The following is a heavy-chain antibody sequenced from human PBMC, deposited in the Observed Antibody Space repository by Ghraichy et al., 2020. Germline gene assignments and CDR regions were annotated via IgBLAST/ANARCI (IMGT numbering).Heavy chain of an antibody. CDR2: IKQDGSEK. D-gene: IGHD2-15*01. CDR3: AREGSGTYLSRGLDD. CDR1: GVTFSSYW. J-gene: IGHJ4*02. V-gene: IGHV3-7*03. Sequence: WGSLRLSCAASGVTFSSYWMTWVRQAPGKGLEWVANIKQDGSEKYYVDSVKGRFTISRDNAKNSLYLQMNSLRAEDTAVYYCAREGSGTYLSRGLDDWGQGTLVTVSS.